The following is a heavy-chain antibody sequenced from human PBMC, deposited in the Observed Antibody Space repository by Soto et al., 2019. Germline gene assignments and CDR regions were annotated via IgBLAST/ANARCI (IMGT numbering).Heavy chain of an antibody. CDR2: ISSSSSYI. J-gene: IGHJ6*03. Sequence: GGSLRLSCAASGFTFSSYSMNWVRQAPGKGLEWVSSISSSSSYIYYADSVKGRFTISRDNAKNSLYLQMNSLRAEDTAVYYCARDGIFGVVIMQQSYYYMDVWGKGTTVTVSS. D-gene: IGHD3-3*01. CDR1: GFTFSSYS. CDR3: ARDGIFGVVIMQQSYYYMDV. V-gene: IGHV3-21*01.